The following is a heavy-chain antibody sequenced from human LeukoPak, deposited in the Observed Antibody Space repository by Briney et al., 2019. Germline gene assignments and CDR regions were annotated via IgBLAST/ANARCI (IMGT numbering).Heavy chain of an antibody. CDR1: GFTFSSYA. CDR3: ARSFYDILIGYYQYFDY. V-gene: IGHV3-23*01. Sequence: GGSLRLSCAASGFTFSSYAMSWVRQAPGKGLDWVSAISYSGGSTYYVDSVKGRFTISRDNSKNTLYIQMNSLRAEDTAVYYCARSFYDILIGYYQYFDYWGQGTLVTVSS. CDR2: ISYSGGST. J-gene: IGHJ4*02. D-gene: IGHD3-9*01.